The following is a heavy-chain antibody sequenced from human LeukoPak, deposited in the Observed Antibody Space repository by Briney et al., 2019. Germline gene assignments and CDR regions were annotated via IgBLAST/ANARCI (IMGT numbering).Heavy chain of an antibody. D-gene: IGHD1-26*01. CDR1: GGTFSSYA. CDR3: ARVPGRREYSGSYYN. Sequence: ASVKVSCKASGGTFSSYAISWVRQAPGQGLEWMGGIIPIFGTANCAQKFQGRVTITADESTSTAYMELSSLRSEDTAVYYCARVPGRREYSGSYYNWGQGTLVTVSS. CDR2: IIPIFGTA. J-gene: IGHJ4*02. V-gene: IGHV1-69*13.